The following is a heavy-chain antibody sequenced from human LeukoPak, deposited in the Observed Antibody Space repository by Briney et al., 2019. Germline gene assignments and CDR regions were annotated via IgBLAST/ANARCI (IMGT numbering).Heavy chain of an antibody. CDR3: ARDLDQYSGRFGGFGHDF. V-gene: IGHV1-18*01. CDR2: ISAYNGNT. CDR1: GYTFTKYG. Sequence: GASVKVSCKASGYTFTKYGINWVRQAPEQGLEWMGWISAYNGNTNYAQKLQGRVTMTTDTSTSTAYMELRSLRSDDTAVYYCARDLDQYSGRFGGFGHDFWGQGTLVTVSS. J-gene: IGHJ4*02. D-gene: IGHD1-26*01.